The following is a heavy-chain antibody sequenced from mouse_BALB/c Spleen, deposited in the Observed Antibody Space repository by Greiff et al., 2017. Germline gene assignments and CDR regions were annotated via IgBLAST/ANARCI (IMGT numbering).Heavy chain of an antibody. D-gene: IGHD2-1*01. V-gene: IGHV5-6*01. CDR2: ISSGGSYT. Sequence: EVNVVESGGDLVKPGGSLKLSCAASGFTFSSYGMSWVRQTPDKRLEWVATISSGGSYTYYPDSVKGRFTISRDNAKNTLYLQMSSLKSEDTAMYYCARHKDGNYYYFDYWGQGTTLTVSS. J-gene: IGHJ2*01. CDR3: ARHKDGNYYYFDY. CDR1: GFTFSSYG.